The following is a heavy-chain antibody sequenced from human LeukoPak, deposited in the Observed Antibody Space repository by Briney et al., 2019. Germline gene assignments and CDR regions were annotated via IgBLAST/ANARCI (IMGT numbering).Heavy chain of an antibody. J-gene: IGHJ5*02. CDR1: GCTFTSYG. CDR2: ISAYNGNT. V-gene: IGHV1-18*01. D-gene: IGHD6-13*01. CDR3: ARDKGSSSWGRWFDP. Sequence: ASVKVSCKASGCTFTSYGISWVRQAPGQGLEWMGWISAYNGNTNYAQKLQGRVTMTTDTSTSTAYMELRSLRSDDTAVYYCARDKGSSSWGRWFDPWGQGTLVTVSS.